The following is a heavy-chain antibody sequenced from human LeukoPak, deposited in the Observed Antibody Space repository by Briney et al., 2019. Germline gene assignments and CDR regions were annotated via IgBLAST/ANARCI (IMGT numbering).Heavy chain of an antibody. CDR3: AKELNYYDSSGYYIR. D-gene: IGHD3-22*01. J-gene: IGHJ4*02. CDR1: GFTFSSYG. CDR2: IRYDGSNK. Sequence: GGSLGLSCAASGFTFSSYGMHWVRQAPGKGLEWVAFIRYDGSNKYYADSVKGRFTISRDNSKNTLYLQMNSLRAEDTAVYYCAKELNYYDSSGYYIRWGQGTLVTVSS. V-gene: IGHV3-30*02.